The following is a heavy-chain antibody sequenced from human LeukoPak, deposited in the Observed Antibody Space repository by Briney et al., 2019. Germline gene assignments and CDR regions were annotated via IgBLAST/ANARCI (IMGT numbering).Heavy chain of an antibody. CDR2: IYYSGST. D-gene: IGHD2-2*01. CDR3: ARVGTRYCSSTSCYGWFDP. Sequence: SETLSLTCTVSGGSISSGGYYWSWIRQRPGKGLEWIGYIYYSGSTYYNPSLKSRVTISVDTSKNQFSLKLSSVTAADTAVYYCARVGTRYCSSTSCYGWFDPWGQGTLVTVSS. CDR1: GGSISSGGYY. V-gene: IGHV4-31*03. J-gene: IGHJ5*02.